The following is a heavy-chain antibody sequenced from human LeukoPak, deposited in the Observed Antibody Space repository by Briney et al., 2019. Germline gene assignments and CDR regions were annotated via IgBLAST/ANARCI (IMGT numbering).Heavy chain of an antibody. CDR2: INHSGST. Sequence: SETLSLTCAVYGGSFSGYYWSWIRQPPGKGLEWIGEINHSGSTNYNPSLKSRVTISVDTSKNQFSLKLSSVTAADTAVYYCARGGFWLRRGWFDHWGQGTLVTVSS. D-gene: IGHD3-9*01. V-gene: IGHV4-34*01. CDR3: ARGGFWLRRGWFDH. CDR1: GGSFSGYY. J-gene: IGHJ5*02.